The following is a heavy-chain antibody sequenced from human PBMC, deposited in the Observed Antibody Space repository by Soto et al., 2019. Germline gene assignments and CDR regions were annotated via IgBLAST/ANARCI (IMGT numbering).Heavy chain of an antibody. CDR1: GGSFSGYY. J-gene: IGHJ6*02. CDR3: ARGNGSRSQYYYYYGMDV. V-gene: IGHV4-34*01. Sequence: SETLSLTCAVYGGSFSGYYWSWIRQPPGKGLEWIGEINHSGSTNYNPSLKSRVTISVDTSKNQFSLKLSSVTAADTAVYYCARGNGSRSQYYYYYGMDVWGQGTTVTVSS. D-gene: IGHD3-10*01. CDR2: INHSGST.